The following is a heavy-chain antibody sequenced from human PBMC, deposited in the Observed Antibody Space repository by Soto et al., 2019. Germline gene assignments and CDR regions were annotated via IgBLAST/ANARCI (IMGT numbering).Heavy chain of an antibody. Sequence: SQNLSLTCTVSGGSISSYYWTWIRQPSAKGLEWIGRIYTSGSTNYNPSLKSRVTLSVDTSKNQFSLQLISVTAADPAVYYCARGLQCGQADYWGQRSQDTVSS. V-gene: IGHV4-4*07. CDR1: GGSISSYY. J-gene: IGHJ4*02. CDR3: ARGLQCGQADY. CDR2: IYTSGST. D-gene: IGHD6-19*01.